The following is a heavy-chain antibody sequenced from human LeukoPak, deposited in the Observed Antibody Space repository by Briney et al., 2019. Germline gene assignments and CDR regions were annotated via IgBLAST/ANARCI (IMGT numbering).Heavy chain of an antibody. D-gene: IGHD5-18*01. CDR1: GFTFSNYA. Sequence: GGSLRLSCAASGFTFSNYAMSWVRQAPGKGLECASVISYTGDRTYYADSVKGRFTISRDNAKNTLYLQMSSLGAEDTAVYYCAKDLKLYSKSFRNWFDPWGQGTLVTVSS. CDR3: AKDLKLYSKSFRNWFDP. CDR2: ISYTGDRT. V-gene: IGHV3-23*01. J-gene: IGHJ5*02.